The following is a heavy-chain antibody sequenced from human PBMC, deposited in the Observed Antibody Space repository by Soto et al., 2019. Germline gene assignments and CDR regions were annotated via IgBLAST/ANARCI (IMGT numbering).Heavy chain of an antibody. D-gene: IGHD6-6*01. Sequence: ASVKVSCKASGYTFTSYYMHWVRQAPGQGLEWMGIINPSGGSTSYAQKFQGRVTMTRDTSTSTVYMELSSLRSEETAVYYCARRGDPIAAPRSPYYYYGMDVWGQGTTVTVYS. J-gene: IGHJ6*02. CDR2: INPSGGST. CDR3: ARRGDPIAAPRSPYYYYGMDV. CDR1: GYTFTSYY. V-gene: IGHV1-46*01.